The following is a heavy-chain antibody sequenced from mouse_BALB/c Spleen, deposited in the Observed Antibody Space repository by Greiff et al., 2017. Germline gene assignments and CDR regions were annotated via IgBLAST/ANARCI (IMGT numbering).Heavy chain of an antibody. V-gene: IGHV1-54*01. J-gene: IGHJ2*01. Sequence: QVQLKQSGAELVRPGTSVKVSCKASGYAFTNYLIEWVKQRPGQGLEWIGVINPGSGGTNYNEKFKGKATLTADKSSSTAYMQLSSLTSDDSAVYFCARLGGLLNFDYWGQGTTLTVSS. D-gene: IGHD2-1*01. CDR2: INPGSGGT. CDR1: GYAFTNYL. CDR3: ARLGGLLNFDY.